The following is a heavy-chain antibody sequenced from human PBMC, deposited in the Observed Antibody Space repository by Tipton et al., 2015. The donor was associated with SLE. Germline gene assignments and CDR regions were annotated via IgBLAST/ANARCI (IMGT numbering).Heavy chain of an antibody. J-gene: IGHJ3*02. CDR1: GFTFSSYA. Sequence: SLRLSCAASGFTFSSYAMSWVRQAPGKGLEWVSAISGSGGSTYYADSVKGRFTISRDNAKNSLYLQMNSLRAEDTALYYCARGLEMATILGAFDIRGQGTMVTVSS. CDR3: ARGLEMATILGAFDI. V-gene: IGHV3-23*01. D-gene: IGHD5-24*01. CDR2: ISGSGGST.